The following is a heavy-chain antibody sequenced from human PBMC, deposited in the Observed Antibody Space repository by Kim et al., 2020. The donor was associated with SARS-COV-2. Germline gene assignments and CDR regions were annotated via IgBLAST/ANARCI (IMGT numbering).Heavy chain of an antibody. Sequence: ASVKVSCKASGYTFSTYGITWVRQAPGQGLEWMGWIFAYNGNTKYAQNLQGRVTLTTDTSTSTAYMHLRSLISDDTAVYFCSREISGGNTDFDFWGQGTLVTVSS. J-gene: IGHJ4*02. D-gene: IGHD1-7*01. CDR2: IFAYNGNT. V-gene: IGHV1-18*01. CDR1: GYTFSTYG. CDR3: SREISGGNTDFDF.